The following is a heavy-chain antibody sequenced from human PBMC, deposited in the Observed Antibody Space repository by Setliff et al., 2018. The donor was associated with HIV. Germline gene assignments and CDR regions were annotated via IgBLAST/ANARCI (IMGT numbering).Heavy chain of an antibody. V-gene: IGHV4-39*07. CDR1: GGSSSTSDYY. CDR3: ARDWNHYFYYMDV. Sequence: SETLSLTCTVSGGSSSTSDYYCGWIRQPPGKGLEWIGYIFYSGSTNYNPSLTSRVTISVDTSKNKFSLKLISVTAADTAVYYCARDWNHYFYYMDVWGKGTTVTVSS. D-gene: IGHD1-1*01. CDR2: IFYSGST. J-gene: IGHJ6*03.